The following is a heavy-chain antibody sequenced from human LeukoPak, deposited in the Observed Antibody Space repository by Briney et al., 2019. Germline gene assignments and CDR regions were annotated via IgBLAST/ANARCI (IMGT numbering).Heavy chain of an antibody. J-gene: IGHJ4*02. Sequence: GGSLRLSCAASGFTFRSYAMTWVRQAPGKGLEWVSGISGSGGSTYYADSVKGRFTISRDNSKNTLYLQMNSLRAEDTAVYYCAKDGGNYYDSSGSYFDYWGQGTLVTVSS. CDR3: AKDGGNYYDSSGSYFDY. D-gene: IGHD3-22*01. V-gene: IGHV3-23*01. CDR1: GFTFRSYA. CDR2: ISGSGGST.